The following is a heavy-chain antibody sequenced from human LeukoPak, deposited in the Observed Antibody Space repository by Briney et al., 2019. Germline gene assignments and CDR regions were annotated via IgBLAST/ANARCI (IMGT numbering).Heavy chain of an antibody. CDR2: IRYDGSNK. CDR3: AKGIGAARLFDY. D-gene: IGHD6-6*01. Sequence: GGSLRLSCAASGFTFSSYGMHWVRQAPGKGLEWVAFIRYDGSNKYYADSVKGRFTISRDNSKNTLYLQMNSPRAEDTAVYYCAKGIGAARLFDYWGQGTLVTVSS. J-gene: IGHJ4*02. CDR1: GFTFSSYG. V-gene: IGHV3-30*02.